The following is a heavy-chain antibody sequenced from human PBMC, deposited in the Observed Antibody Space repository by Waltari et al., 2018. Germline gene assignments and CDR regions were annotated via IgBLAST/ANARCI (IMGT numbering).Heavy chain of an antibody. V-gene: IGHV1-24*01. Sequence: QVQLVQSGAEVKKPGASVKVSCKLSGYTLTKLSMHWVRQAPGKGLEWMGQFEPENGEANYAQKFQGRVIITLDTSTDTGYMEGSSLRFDDTAVYFCATDRRDGYNVQYSYGLDVWGQGTTVTVSS. CDR1: GYTLTKLS. CDR3: ATDRRDGYNVQYSYGLDV. CDR2: FEPENGEA. J-gene: IGHJ6*02. D-gene: IGHD5-12*01.